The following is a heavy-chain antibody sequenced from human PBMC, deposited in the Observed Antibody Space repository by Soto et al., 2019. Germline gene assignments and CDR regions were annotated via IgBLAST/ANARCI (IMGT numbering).Heavy chain of an antibody. J-gene: IGHJ4*02. CDR1: GYTFTTYS. Sequence: ASVKVSCKASGYTFTTYSMHWLRHAPGQGLEWMGWINTNTGNPTYAQVFTGRLVFSLDTSVSTAYLQISGLKAEDTAVYYCARGGIGYGSGGRCYYDIWGQGTLVTVSS. D-gene: IGHD2-15*01. CDR2: INTNTGNP. V-gene: IGHV7-4-1*01. CDR3: ARGGIGYGSGGRCYYDI.